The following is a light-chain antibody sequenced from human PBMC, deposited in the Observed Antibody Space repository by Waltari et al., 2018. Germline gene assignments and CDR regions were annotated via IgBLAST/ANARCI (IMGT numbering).Light chain of an antibody. J-gene: IGKJ4*01. Sequence: AIQLTQSPSSLSASVGDRVTLTCRASQAINTALVWYQQKLGRSPELLISDASILKIGVPSRFSGGGSGSDFTLTISSLQPEDFATYYCQQFYAYPLTFGGGTRVEI. CDR1: QAINTA. CDR2: DAS. V-gene: IGKV1-13*02. CDR3: QQFYAYPLT.